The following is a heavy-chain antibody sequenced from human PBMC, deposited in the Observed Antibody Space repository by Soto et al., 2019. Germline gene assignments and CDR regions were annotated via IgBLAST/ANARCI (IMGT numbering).Heavy chain of an antibody. CDR2: IIPIFGTA. D-gene: IGHD4-17*01. CDR1: GCTFSSYA. CDR3: ARSRTAGAKAYLDY. J-gene: IGHJ4*02. Sequence: ASVKVSCKASGCTFSSYAISWVRQAPGQGLEWKGGIIPIFGTANYAQKFQGRVTITADESTSTAYMELSSLRSEDTAVYYCARSRTAGAKAYLDYWGQGTLVTVSS. V-gene: IGHV1-69*13.